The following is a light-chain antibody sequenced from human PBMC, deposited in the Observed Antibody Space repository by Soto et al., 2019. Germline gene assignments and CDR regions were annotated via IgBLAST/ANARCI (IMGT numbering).Light chain of an antibody. J-gene: IGKJ2*01. V-gene: IGKV3-20*01. CDR3: QPYGSSPPYT. Sequence: EVVLTQSPGTLSLSPGERATLSCRASQTIKDNYLAWYQQRPGQAPRLLIYGSSDRTTGIPDRFSGSGSGTDFSLTISRLEPEDFAVYYCQPYGSSPPYTFGQGTKLEI. CDR1: QTIKDNY. CDR2: GSS.